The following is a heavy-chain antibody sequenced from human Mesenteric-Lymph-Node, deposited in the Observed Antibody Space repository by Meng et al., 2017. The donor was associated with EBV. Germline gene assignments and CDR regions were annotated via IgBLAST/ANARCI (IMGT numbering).Heavy chain of an antibody. V-gene: IGHV1-18*01. CDR1: GYTFTSYG. CDR3: ARDVYYDSSDYEVMAY. Sequence: QVRLGPSGADMKKPGAAVKVSCKASGYTFTSYGISWVRQAPGQGLEWMGWISGYNGNRNYAQKFQGRVTMTTDTSTNTAYMELRSLRSDDTAVYYCARDVYYDSSDYEVMAYWGQGTLVTVSS. CDR2: ISGYNGNR. J-gene: IGHJ4*02. D-gene: IGHD3-22*01.